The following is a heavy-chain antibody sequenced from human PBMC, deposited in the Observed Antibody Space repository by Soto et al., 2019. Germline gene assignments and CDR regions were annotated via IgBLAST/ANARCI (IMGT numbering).Heavy chain of an antibody. CDR2: IYYSGST. D-gene: IGHD4-17*01. J-gene: IGHJ3*02. CDR3: ARHEGDYVFGAFDI. Sequence: PSETLSLTCTVSGGSISSSSYYWGWIRQPPGKGLEWIGSIYYSGSTYYNPSLKSRVTISVDTSKNQFSLKLSSVTAADTAVYYCARHEGDYVFGAFDIWGQGTMVTVSS. CDR1: GGSISSSSYY. V-gene: IGHV4-39*01.